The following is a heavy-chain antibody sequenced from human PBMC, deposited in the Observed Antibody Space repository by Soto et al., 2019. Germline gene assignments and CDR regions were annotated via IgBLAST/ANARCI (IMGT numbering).Heavy chain of an antibody. V-gene: IGHV4-59*08. D-gene: IGHD3-3*01. CDR1: GGSISSYY. J-gene: IGHJ5*02. CDR2: IYYSGST. Sequence: PSETLSLTCTVSGGSISSYYWSWIRQRPGKGLEWIGYIYYSGSTNYNPSLKSRVTISVDTSKNQFSLKLSSVTAADTAVYYCARLEDFWSGYYISPWGQGTLVTVSS. CDR3: ARLEDFWSGYYISP.